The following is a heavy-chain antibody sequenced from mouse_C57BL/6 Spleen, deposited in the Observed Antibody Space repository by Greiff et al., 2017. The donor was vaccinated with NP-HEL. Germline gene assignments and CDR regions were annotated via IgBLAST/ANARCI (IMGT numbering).Heavy chain of an antibody. D-gene: IGHD1-1*01. CDR1: GYTFTDYN. V-gene: IGHV1-18*01. CDR2: INPNNGGT. J-gene: IGHJ3*01. Sequence: VQLKQSGPELVKPGASVKIPCKASGYTFTDYNMDWVKQSHGKSLEWIGDINPNNGGTIYNQKFKGKATLTVDKSSSTAYMSLRSLTSEDTAVYYCAREEGYCSSSLFPFAYWGQGTLVTVSA. CDR3: AREEGYCSSSLFPFAY.